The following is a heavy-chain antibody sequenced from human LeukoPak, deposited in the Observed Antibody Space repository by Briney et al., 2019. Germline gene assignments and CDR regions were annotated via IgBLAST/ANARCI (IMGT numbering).Heavy chain of an antibody. D-gene: IGHD4-17*01. V-gene: IGHV4-61*02. CDR1: GGSISSGSHY. J-gene: IGHJ4*02. CDR3: ARSGRTEYGDYPFGY. CDR2: IYTSGTT. Sequence: SETLSLTCTVSGGSISSGSHYWSWIRQPAGKGLEWIGRIYTSGTTNHNPSLKSRVTTSVDTSKNQFSLSLRSVTAADTAVYYCARSGRTEYGDYPFGYWGQGTLVTVSS.